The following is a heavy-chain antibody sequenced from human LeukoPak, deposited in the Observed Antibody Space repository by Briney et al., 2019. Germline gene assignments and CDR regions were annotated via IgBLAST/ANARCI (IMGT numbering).Heavy chain of an antibody. Sequence: GGSLRLSCAASGFTFSGSAMHWVRQASGKGLEWVGRIRSKANSYATAYAASVKGRFTISRDDSKNTAYLQMNSLKPEDTAVYSCTGECSGGSCYSADFWGQGTLVTVSS. D-gene: IGHD2-15*01. CDR1: GFTFSGSA. CDR2: IRSKANSYAT. V-gene: IGHV3-73*01. CDR3: TGECSGGSCYSADF. J-gene: IGHJ4*02.